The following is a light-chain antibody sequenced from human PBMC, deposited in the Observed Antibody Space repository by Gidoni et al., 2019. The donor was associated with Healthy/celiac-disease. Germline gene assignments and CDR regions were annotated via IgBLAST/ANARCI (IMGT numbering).Light chain of an antibody. J-gene: IGKJ1*01. CDR1: QSVSSSY. V-gene: IGKV3-20*01. CDR2: GAS. CDR3: QQYGSSPST. Sequence: EIVLTQSPGTRSLSPGERATLSCRASQSVSSSYLAWYQQKPGQAPRLLIYGASSRATGIPDRFSGSGAGTDFTLTISRLEPEDFAVYYCQQYGSSPSTFGQGTKVEIQ.